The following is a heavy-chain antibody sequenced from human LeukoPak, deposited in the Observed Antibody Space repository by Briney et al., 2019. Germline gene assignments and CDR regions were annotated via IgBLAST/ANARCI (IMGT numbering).Heavy chain of an antibody. CDR3: ARSIAGNYPRDY. CDR2: ISAYNGNT. D-gene: IGHD1-14*01. Sequence: ASVKVPCKASGYTFTSYGISWVRQAPGQGLEWMGWISAYNGNTNYAQKLQGRVTMTTDTSTSTAYMELRSLRSDDTAVYYCARSIAGNYPRDYWGQGTLVTVSS. CDR1: GYTFTSYG. V-gene: IGHV1-18*01. J-gene: IGHJ4*02.